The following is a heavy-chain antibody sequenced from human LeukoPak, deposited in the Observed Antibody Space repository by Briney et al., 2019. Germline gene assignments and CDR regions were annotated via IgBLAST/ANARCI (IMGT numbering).Heavy chain of an antibody. D-gene: IGHD6-19*01. CDR3: ARDIAVVGKFDY. CDR2: INYSGST. V-gene: IGHV4-39*07. J-gene: IGHJ4*02. Sequence: SETLSLTCTVSGGSISSIIYYGGWIRQPPGKGLEWIGSINYSGSTYYNPSLKSRVTISVDTSKNQFSLKLSSVTAADTAVYYCARDIAVVGKFDYWGQGTLVTVSS. CDR1: GGSISSIIYY.